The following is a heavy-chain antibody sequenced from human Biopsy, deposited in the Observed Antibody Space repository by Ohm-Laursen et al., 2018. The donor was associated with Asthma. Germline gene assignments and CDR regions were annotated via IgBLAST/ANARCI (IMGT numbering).Heavy chain of an antibody. CDR1: GFTFSDYD. V-gene: IGHV3-30*03. CDR2: ISYDGGNK. J-gene: IGHJ3*02. Sequence: SLRLSCAASGFTFSDYDMHWVRQAPGKGLEWVAVISYDGGNKFYGDSVKGRFTLSRDNSRNTLYLQMNSLRVEDTAIYYCARTHERWTSIQDDTLDIWGQGTMVIVSS. CDR3: ARTHERWTSIQDDTLDI. D-gene: IGHD4-23*01.